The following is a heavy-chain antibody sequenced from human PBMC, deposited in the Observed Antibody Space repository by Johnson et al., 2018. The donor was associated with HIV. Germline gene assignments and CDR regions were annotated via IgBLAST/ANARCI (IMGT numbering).Heavy chain of an antibody. CDR3: ARDGMAATKANI. CDR2: IYSGGST. CDR1: GLTFGDYA. V-gene: IGHV3-66*01. J-gene: IGHJ3*02. Sequence: VQLVESGGGLVQPGRSLRLSCTASGLTFGDYAMSWFRQAPGKGLEWVSVIYSGGSTYYADSVKGRFTISRDNSKNTLYLQMNSLRAEDTAVYYCARDGMAATKANIWGQGTMVTVSS. D-gene: IGHD1-14*01.